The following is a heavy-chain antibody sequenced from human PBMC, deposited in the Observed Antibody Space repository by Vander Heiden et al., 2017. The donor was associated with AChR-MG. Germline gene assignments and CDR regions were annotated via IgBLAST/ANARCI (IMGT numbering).Heavy chain of an antibody. V-gene: IGHV1-69*06. CDR3: ARDSSSYSYGSMDY. J-gene: IGHJ4*02. CDR1: GGTFSSSA. D-gene: IGHD5-18*01. CDR2: IIPIFGTA. Sequence: QVQLVQSGAEVKQPGSSVKVSCQASGGTFSSSAISWVRQAPGQGVEWMGGIIPIFGTANYAQKFQGRVTITADKSTSTAYMELSSLRSEDTAVYYCARDSSSYSYGSMDYWGQGTLVTVSS.